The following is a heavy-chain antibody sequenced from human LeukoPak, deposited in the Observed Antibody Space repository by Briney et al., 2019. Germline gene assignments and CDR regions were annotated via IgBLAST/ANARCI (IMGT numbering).Heavy chain of an antibody. CDR3: ASVGWTTMGFGY. CDR2: IYYSGST. V-gene: IGHV4-59*01. D-gene: IGHD4-23*01. Sequence: SETLSLTCTVSGGSISSYYWSWIRQPPGKGLEWIGYIYYSGSTNYNPSLKSRVTISVDTSKNQFSLKLSSVTAADTAVYYCASVGWTTMGFGYWGQGTLVTVSS. CDR1: GGSISSYY. J-gene: IGHJ4*02.